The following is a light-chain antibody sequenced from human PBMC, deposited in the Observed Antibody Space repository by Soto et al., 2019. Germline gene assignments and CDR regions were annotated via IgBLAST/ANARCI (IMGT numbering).Light chain of an antibody. V-gene: IGLV2-14*01. CDR3: SSYASSILWV. CDR1: SSDVGGYNY. J-gene: IGLJ3*02. CDR2: EVS. Sequence: QSALTQPASVSGSPGQSITISCTGTSSDVGGYNYVSWYQQHPGKSPKLIIYEVSDRPSGVSHRFSGSKSGNTASLTISGLQAEDEADCYCSSYASSILWVFGGGTKLTVL.